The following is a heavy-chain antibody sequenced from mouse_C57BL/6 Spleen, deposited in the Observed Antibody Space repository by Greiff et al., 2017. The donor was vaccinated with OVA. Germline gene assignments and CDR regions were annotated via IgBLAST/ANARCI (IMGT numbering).Heavy chain of an antibody. Sequence: QVQLQQPGTELVKPGASVKLSCKASGYTFTSYWMHWVKPRPGQGLEWIGNINPSNGGTNYNEKFKSKATLTVDKSSSTAYMQLSSLTSADDAVYYCVTAQATWGMAYWGQGTSVTVS. CDR1: GYTFTSYW. V-gene: IGHV1-53*01. CDR3: VTAQATWGMAY. CDR2: INPSNGGT. J-gene: IGHJ4*01. D-gene: IGHD3-2*02.